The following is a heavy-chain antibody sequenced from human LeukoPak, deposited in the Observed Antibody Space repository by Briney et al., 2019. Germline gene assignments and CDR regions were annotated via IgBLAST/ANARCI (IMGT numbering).Heavy chain of an antibody. V-gene: IGHV4-61*08. CDR3: ARVIYDSSGYYPDAFDI. J-gene: IGHJ3*02. Sequence: SETLSLTCTVSGGSISSGGYYWSWIRQHPGKGLEWIGYLYYSGSTNYNPSLKSRVTMSVDTSKNQFSLKLSSVTAADTAVYFCARVIYDSSGYYPDAFDIWGQGTMVTVSS. CDR2: LYYSGST. CDR1: GGSISSGGYY. D-gene: IGHD3-22*01.